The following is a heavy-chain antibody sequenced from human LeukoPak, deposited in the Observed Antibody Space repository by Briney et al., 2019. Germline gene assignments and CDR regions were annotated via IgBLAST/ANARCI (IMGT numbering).Heavy chain of an antibody. D-gene: IGHD3-3*01. CDR2: IKQDGSEK. J-gene: IGHJ6*03. CDR3: ARVPSTRVTIFGVVISDHYYMDV. Sequence: GGSLGLSCAASGFTFSSYWMSWVRQAPWKGLEWVANIKQDGSEKYYVDSVKGRFTISRDNAKNSLYLQMNSLRAEDTAVYYCARVPSTRVTIFGVVISDHYYMDVWGKGTTVTVSS. V-gene: IGHV3-7*01. CDR1: GFTFSSYW.